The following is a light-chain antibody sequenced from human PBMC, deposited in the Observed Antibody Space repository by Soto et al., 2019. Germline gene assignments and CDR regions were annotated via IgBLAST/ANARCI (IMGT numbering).Light chain of an antibody. CDR3: QQVNVYPST. CDR2: AAS. J-gene: IGKJ4*01. CDR1: QGINRH. Sequence: AIRITQSPSSFSASTGDRVTITCRASQGINRHLAWHHQEPGKAPKLLIYAASTLQSGVPSRFSGGGSGTDFTLTISSLQPEDFATYYCQQVNVYPSTFGGGTKVDIK. V-gene: IGKV1-8*01.